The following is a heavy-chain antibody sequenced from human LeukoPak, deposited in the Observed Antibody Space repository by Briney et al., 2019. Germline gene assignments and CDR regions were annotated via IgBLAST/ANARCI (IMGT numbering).Heavy chain of an antibody. V-gene: IGHV4-34*01. CDR3: ARHRYDSSAYTYDAFDI. D-gene: IGHD3-22*01. Sequence: KPSETLSLTCAVYGGSFSGYYWSWLRQPPGKGLEWIGEINHSESTNYNPSLKSRVTISVDTSKNQFSLKLSSVTAADTAVYYCARHRYDSSAYTYDAFDIWGQGTMVTVSS. CDR1: GGSFSGYY. CDR2: INHSEST. J-gene: IGHJ3*02.